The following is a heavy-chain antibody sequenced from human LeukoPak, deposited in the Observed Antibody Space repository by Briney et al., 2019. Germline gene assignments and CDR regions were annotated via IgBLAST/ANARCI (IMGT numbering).Heavy chain of an antibody. D-gene: IGHD3-10*01. CDR3: AKDLLYGSGSYSWGVFDD. J-gene: IGHJ4*02. CDR2: ISGSGLNT. V-gene: IGHV3-23*01. CDR1: GFTFRSYA. Sequence: GGSLRLSCAASGFTFRSYAMTWVRQAPGEGLHWVSCISGSGLNTYYADSVKGRFTISRDNSRSSLYLQMNSLRADDTAVYYCAKDLLYGSGSYSWGVFDDWGQGTLVTVSS.